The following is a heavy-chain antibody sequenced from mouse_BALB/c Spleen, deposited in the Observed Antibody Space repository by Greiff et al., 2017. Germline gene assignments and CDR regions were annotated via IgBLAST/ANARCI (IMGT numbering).Heavy chain of an antibody. CDR1: GYTFTSYW. Sequence: QVQLQQPGAELVKPGASVKLSCKASGYTFTSYWMHWVKQRPGQGLEWIGEINPSNGRTNYNEKFKSKATLTVDKSSSTAYMQLSSLTSEDSAVYYCARYGGNYLPDFDYWGQGTTLTVSS. J-gene: IGHJ2*01. D-gene: IGHD2-1*01. V-gene: IGHV1S81*02. CDR2: INPSNGRT. CDR3: ARYGGNYLPDFDY.